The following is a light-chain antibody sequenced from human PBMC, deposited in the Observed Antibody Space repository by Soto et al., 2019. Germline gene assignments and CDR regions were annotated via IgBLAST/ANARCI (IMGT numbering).Light chain of an antibody. CDR3: SSYTSSSIVV. J-gene: IGLJ2*01. CDR2: DVS. Sequence: QSALTQPASVSGSPGQAITISCTGTSSDVGGYNYVSWYQQHPGKAPKLMIYDVSNRPSGVSNRFSGSKSGNTAYLTISGLQAEDEADYYCSSYTSSSIVVFCGGTKLTVL. CDR1: SSDVGGYNY. V-gene: IGLV2-14*01.